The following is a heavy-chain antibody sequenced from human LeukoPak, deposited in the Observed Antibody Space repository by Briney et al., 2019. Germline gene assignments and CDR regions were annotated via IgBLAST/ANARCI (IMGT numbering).Heavy chain of an antibody. V-gene: IGHV3-15*01. CDR2: IKSKTDGGTT. Sequence: GGSLRLSCAASGFTFSNAWMSWVRQAPGKGQEWVGRIKSKTDGGTTDYAAPVKGRFTISRDDSKNTLYLQMNSLKTEDTAVYYCTTVDGSGSYSYYFDYWGQGTLVTVSS. D-gene: IGHD3-10*01. CDR1: GFTFSNAW. J-gene: IGHJ4*02. CDR3: TTVDGSGSYSYYFDY.